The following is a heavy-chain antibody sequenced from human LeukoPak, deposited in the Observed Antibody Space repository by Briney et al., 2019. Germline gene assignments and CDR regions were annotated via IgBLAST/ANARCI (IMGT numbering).Heavy chain of an antibody. J-gene: IGHJ6*03. CDR2: ISSSSSSTI. CDR3: ARVHSYGFSYYFYYMDV. V-gene: IGHV3-48*01. D-gene: IGHD5-18*01. CDR1: GFTFSSYS. Sequence: GGSLRLSCAASGFTFSSYSMNWVRQAPGKGLEWVSYISSSSSSTIYYADSVKGRFTISRDNAKNSLFLQMNSLRAEDTAVYYCARVHSYGFSYYFYYMDVWGKGTTVTVSS.